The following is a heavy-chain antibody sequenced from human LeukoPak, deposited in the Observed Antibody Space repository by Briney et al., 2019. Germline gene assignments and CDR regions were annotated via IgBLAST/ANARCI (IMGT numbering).Heavy chain of an antibody. J-gene: IGHJ4*02. CDR3: ARMWGMVN. CDR2: IYYSGST. CDR1: GGSFSGYY. Sequence: SETLSLTCAVYGGSFSGYYWSWIRQPPGKGLEWIGYIYYSGSTNYNPSLKSRVTISVDTSKNQFSLKLSSVTAADTAVYYCARMWGMVNWGQGTLVTVSS. V-gene: IGHV4-59*01. D-gene: IGHD3-16*01.